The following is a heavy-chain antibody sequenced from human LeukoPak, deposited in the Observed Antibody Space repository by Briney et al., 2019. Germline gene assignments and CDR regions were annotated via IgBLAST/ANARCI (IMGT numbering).Heavy chain of an antibody. Sequence: PGGSLRLSCAASGFSFSSYAMHWVRQAPGTGLEYVSAISSNGGSTYYANSVKGRFTISRDNSKNTLYLQMGSLRAEDMAVYYCARGATLDYWGQGTLVTVSS. V-gene: IGHV3-64*01. CDR1: GFSFSSYA. CDR3: ARGATLDY. CDR2: ISSNGGST. J-gene: IGHJ4*02. D-gene: IGHD5-12*01.